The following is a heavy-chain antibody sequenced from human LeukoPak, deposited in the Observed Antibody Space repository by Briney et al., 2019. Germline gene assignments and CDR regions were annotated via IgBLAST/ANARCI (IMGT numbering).Heavy chain of an antibody. D-gene: IGHD6-13*01. CDR3: ARSATAAGTQGY. CDR2: IYYSGST. Sequence: WETLSLTCTVSGGSISSYYWSWIRQPPGKGLEWIGYIYYSGSTNYKPSLKSRVTISVDTSKNQFSLKLSSVTAADTAVYYCARSATAAGTQGYWGQGTLVTVSS. CDR1: GGSISSYY. V-gene: IGHV4-59*08. J-gene: IGHJ4*02.